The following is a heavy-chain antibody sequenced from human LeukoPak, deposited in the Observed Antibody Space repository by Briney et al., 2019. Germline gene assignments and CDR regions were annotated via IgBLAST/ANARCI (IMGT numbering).Heavy chain of an antibody. CDR2: IKADGSGT. CDR3: ATWAFYHNLDV. CDR1: GFTIGPYA. D-gene: IGHD2/OR15-2a*01. J-gene: IGHJ6*02. Sequence: GGALRLSCAASGFTIGPYAMYWVRQGPGRGLEWASVIKADGSGTFYADSVRGRFTTSRDNSKNSLYLQMNSLTSEDTALYYCATWAFYHNLDVWGQGTTVIVSS. V-gene: IGHV3-43*02.